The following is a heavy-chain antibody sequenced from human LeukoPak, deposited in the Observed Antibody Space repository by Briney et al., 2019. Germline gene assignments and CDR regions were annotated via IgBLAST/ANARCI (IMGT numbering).Heavy chain of an antibody. V-gene: IGHV3-30-3*01. D-gene: IGHD1-26*01. CDR2: ISYDGSNK. Sequence: PGRSLRLSCAASGFTFSSYAMHWVRQAPGKGLEWVAVISYDGSNKYYADSVEGRFTISRDNAKNMLYLQMNSLRAEDTAIYYCARDIGADWGQGTLVTVSS. CDR3: ARDIGAD. CDR1: GFTFSSYA. J-gene: IGHJ4*02.